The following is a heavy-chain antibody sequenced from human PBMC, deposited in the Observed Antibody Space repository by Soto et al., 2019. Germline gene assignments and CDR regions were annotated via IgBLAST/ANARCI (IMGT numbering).Heavy chain of an antibody. CDR3: SRVSLVGPSGGRYFDY. CDR2: IKNKANSYTT. CDR1: GFTFNAHY. J-gene: IGHJ4*02. Sequence: EVQLVESGGGLVQPGVSLRLSCAASGFTFNAHYMDWVRQAPGKGLEWVGRIKNKANSYTTEYAASVEGRFTISREDSQNSLYLQMNSLKTEDTAVYYCSRVSLVGPSGGRYFDYWGQGSQVAVSS. D-gene: IGHD1-26*01. V-gene: IGHV3-72*01.